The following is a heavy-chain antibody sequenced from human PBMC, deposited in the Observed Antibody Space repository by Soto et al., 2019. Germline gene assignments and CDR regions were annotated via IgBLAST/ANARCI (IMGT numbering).Heavy chain of an antibody. CDR3: ARVVPAAILGIAAAGPFDY. CDR2: IIPIFGTA. D-gene: IGHD6-13*01. CDR1: GGTFSSYA. Sequence: SVTFSCTASGGTFSSYAISWVRQAPGQGLEWMGGIIPIFGTANYAQKFQGRVTITADESTSTAYMELSSLRSEDTAVYYCARVVPAAILGIAAAGPFDYWGQGTLVTVSS. J-gene: IGHJ4*02. V-gene: IGHV1-69*13.